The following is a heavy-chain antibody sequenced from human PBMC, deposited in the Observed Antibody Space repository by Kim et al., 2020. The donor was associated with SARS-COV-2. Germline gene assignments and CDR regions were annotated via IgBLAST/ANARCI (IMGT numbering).Heavy chain of an antibody. V-gene: IGHV3-48*02. J-gene: IGHJ4*02. CDR2: AP. Sequence: APSTATSVKGRFTISRDNAKNSLYLGMSSLRDEDTAVYYCARGRAYWGRGTLVTVSS. CDR3: ARGRAY.